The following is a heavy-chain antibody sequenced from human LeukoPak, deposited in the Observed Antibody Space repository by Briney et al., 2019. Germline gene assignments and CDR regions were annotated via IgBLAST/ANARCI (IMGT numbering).Heavy chain of an antibody. D-gene: IGHD5-18*01. CDR1: VGSFSVYY. J-gene: IGHJ4*02. V-gene: IGHV4-34*01. Sequence: PSETLSLTCAVHVGSFSVYYWSWIRQPPGKGREWIGEINHSGSTNYNPSLKSRVTISLDTSKNQFYLKLSSVTDADTAVYYCARATAMVTRYFDYWGQGTLVTVSS. CDR2: INHSGST. CDR3: ARATAMVTRYFDY.